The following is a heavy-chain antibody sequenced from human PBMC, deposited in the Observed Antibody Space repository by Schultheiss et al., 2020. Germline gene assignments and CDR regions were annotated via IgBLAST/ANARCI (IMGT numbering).Heavy chain of an antibody. Sequence: GGSLRLSCAASGFTFSGYWMHWVRQAPGKGLVWVSRINSDGSSISYADSVKGRFTISRDNAKNTLYLQMNSLRAEDTAVYYCARARYCSGGTCYSGDYWGQGTLVTVSS. CDR2: INSDGSSI. CDR3: ARARYCSGGTCYSGDY. D-gene: IGHD2-15*01. V-gene: IGHV3-74*01. CDR1: GFTFSGYW. J-gene: IGHJ4*02.